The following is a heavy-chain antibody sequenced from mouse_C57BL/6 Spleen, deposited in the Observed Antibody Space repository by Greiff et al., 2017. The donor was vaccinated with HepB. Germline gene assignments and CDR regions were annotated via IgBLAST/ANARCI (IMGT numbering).Heavy chain of an antibody. CDR1: GFTFSSYA. CDR2: ISDGGSYT. V-gene: IGHV5-4*03. D-gene: IGHD1-2*01. Sequence: EVKLVESGGGLVKPGGSLKLSCAASGFTFSSYAMSWVRQTPEKRLEWVATISDGGSYTYYPDNVKGRFTISRDNAKNNLYLQMSHLKSEDTAMYYCARGNYYGFGDYAMDYWGQGTSVTVSS. J-gene: IGHJ4*01. CDR3: ARGNYYGFGDYAMDY.